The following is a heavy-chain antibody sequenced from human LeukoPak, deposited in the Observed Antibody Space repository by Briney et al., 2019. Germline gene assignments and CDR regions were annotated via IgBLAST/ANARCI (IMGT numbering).Heavy chain of an antibody. CDR1: GFTFSSYG. J-gene: IGHJ4*02. D-gene: IGHD1-1*01. CDR2: IRYDGSNK. Sequence: GGSLRLSCAASGFTFSSYGMHWVRQAPGKGLEWVAFIRYDGSNKYYADSVKGRFTISRDNSKNTLYLQMNSLRAEDTAAYYCGGNNWDRLDYWGQGTLVTVSS. CDR3: GGNNWDRLDY. V-gene: IGHV3-30*02.